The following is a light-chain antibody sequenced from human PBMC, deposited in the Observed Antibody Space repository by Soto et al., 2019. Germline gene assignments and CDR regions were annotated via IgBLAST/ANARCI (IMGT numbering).Light chain of an antibody. Sequence: QSVLTQPPSVSGAPGQRVTISCTGSSSNIGARYDVHWYQQLPGTAPKLLIYGNSIRPLGVPDRFSGSKSGTSASLAITGLQADDEAHYYCQSYDSSLSAVIFGGGTKLTVL. CDR2: GNS. V-gene: IGLV1-40*01. J-gene: IGLJ2*01. CDR1: SSNIGARYD. CDR3: QSYDSSLSAVI.